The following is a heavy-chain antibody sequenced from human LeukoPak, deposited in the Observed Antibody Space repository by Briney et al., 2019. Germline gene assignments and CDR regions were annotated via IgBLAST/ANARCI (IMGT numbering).Heavy chain of an antibody. Sequence: GGSLRLSCAASGFTFSSYAMHWVRQAPGKGLEWVAVISYDGSNKYYADSVKGRFTISRDNSKNTLYLQMNSLRAEDTAVYYCARDPGIAARPEALDYWGQGTLVTVSS. D-gene: IGHD6-6*01. CDR3: ARDPGIAARPEALDY. V-gene: IGHV3-30-3*01. J-gene: IGHJ4*02. CDR1: GFTFSSYA. CDR2: ISYDGSNK.